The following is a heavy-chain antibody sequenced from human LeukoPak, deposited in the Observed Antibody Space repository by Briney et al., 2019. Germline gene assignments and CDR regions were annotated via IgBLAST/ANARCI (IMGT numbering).Heavy chain of an antibody. CDR1: GFTFSDYY. CDR2: IHYSGST. J-gene: IGHJ6*03. V-gene: IGHV4-59*01. D-gene: IGHD3-22*01. Sequence: GSLRLSCAASGFTFSDYYMSWIRQAPGKGLEWIGYIHYSGSTNYNPSLKSRVTISVDTSKNQFSLKLSSVTAADTAVYYCARGLLLRKSRYYYDSSAPHYYYMDVWGKGTTVTVSS. CDR3: ARGLLLRKSRYYYDSSAPHYYYMDV.